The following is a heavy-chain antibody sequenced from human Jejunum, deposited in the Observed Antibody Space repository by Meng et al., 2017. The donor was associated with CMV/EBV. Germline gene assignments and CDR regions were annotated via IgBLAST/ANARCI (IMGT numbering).Heavy chain of an antibody. CDR2: ISPSSTYI. J-gene: IGHJ1*01. CDR3: ARGYYYDSSGYYIEYFQH. Sequence: EVQLVESGGXLVKPGGSLRLSCAASGFTFSSYSMNWVRQAPGEGLEWVASISPSSTYIYSADSVKGRFTISRDNAKNSLYLQMNSLRAEDTAVYYCARGYYYDSSGYYIEYFQHWGQGTLVTVSS. V-gene: IGHV3-21*01. D-gene: IGHD3-22*01. CDR1: GFTFSSYS.